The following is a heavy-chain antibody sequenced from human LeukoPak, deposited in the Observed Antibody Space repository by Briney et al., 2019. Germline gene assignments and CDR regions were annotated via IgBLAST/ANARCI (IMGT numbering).Heavy chain of an antibody. CDR2: IYYSGST. CDR1: GASLRSSDYF. CDR3: ARRNVEELELPK. D-gene: IGHD1-7*01. V-gene: IGHV4-39*01. J-gene: IGHJ4*02. Sequence: NASETLSLTCTVSGASLRSSDYFWVWIGQPPGKGLEWIATIYYSGSTYYNLSLKSRVTISVDTSKNQFSLKLSSVTAADTAVYYCARRNVEELELPKWGQETLVTVSS.